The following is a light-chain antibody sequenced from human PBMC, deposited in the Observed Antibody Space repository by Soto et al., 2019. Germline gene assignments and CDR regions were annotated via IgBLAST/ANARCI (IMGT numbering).Light chain of an antibody. CDR3: QQYGSSPFT. J-gene: IGKJ3*01. Sequence: EIVLTQSPGTLSLSPGERATLSCRASQSVTSRNLAWYQQKPGQAPRLLIYGASSGATGIPDRFSGSVSGTDFTLTISRLEPEDFAVYYCQQYGSSPFTFGPGTKVDIK. V-gene: IGKV3-20*01. CDR2: GAS. CDR1: QSVTSRN.